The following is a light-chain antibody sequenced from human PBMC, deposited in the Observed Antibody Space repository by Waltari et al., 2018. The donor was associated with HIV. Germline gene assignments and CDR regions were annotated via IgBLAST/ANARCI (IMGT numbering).Light chain of an antibody. CDR2: EVG. V-gene: IGLV2-18*02. Sequence: QSALTQPPSVSGSPGQSVTISCTGTRSDVGSYYRLPWYQQPPGTAPKLMIYEVGNRPSGVPHRFSGSKSGNTASLTISGLQAEDEADYYCSSYTSSSTLVFGGGTKLTVL. J-gene: IGLJ2*01. CDR1: RSDVGSYYR. CDR3: SSYTSSSTLV.